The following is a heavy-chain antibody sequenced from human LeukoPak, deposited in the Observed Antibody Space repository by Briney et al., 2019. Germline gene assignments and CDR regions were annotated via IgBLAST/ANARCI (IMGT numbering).Heavy chain of an antibody. Sequence: SSETLSLTCTVSGGSISSGGYYWSWIRQPPGKGLEWIGYIYYSGSTNYNPSLKSRVTISVDTSKNQFSLKLSSVTAADTAVYYCASFGDGYNFGRFDYWGQGTLVTVSS. CDR2: IYYSGST. D-gene: IGHD5-12*01. CDR1: GGSISSGGYY. CDR3: ASFGDGYNFGRFDY. J-gene: IGHJ4*02. V-gene: IGHV4-61*08.